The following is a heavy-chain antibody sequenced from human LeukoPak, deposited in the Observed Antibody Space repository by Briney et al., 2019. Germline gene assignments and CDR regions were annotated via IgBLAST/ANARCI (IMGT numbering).Heavy chain of an antibody. Sequence: GGSLRLSCAASGFTFSSYAMSWVRQAPGKGLEWISAISGSGGSTNYADSVKGRFTISRDNSKNTLYLQMNSLRAEDTAVYYCSLRVVVAARSLDYWGQGTLVTVSS. CDR3: SLRVVVAARSLDY. V-gene: IGHV3-23*01. CDR2: ISGSGGST. J-gene: IGHJ4*02. D-gene: IGHD2-15*01. CDR1: GFTFSSYA.